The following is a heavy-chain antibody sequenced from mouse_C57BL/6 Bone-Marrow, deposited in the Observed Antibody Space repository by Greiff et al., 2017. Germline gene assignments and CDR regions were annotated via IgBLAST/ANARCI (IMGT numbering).Heavy chain of an antibody. CDR1: GYTFTSYG. CDR3: AKAGYYSSLWFAY. Sequence: VQLQQSGAELARPGASVKLSCKASGYTFTSYGISWVKQRTGQGLEWIGEIYPRSGNTYYNEKFKGKATLTADKSSSTAYMELRSLTSEDSAVYFCAKAGYYSSLWFAYWGQGTLVTVSA. CDR2: IYPRSGNT. D-gene: IGHD1-1*01. V-gene: IGHV1-81*01. J-gene: IGHJ3*01.